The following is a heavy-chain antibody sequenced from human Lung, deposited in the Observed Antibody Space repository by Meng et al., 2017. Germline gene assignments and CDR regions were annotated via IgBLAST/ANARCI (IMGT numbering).Heavy chain of an antibody. D-gene: IGHD2-15*01. CDR3: SRKAGKCVSSSCYSLDY. CDR1: GGVFSKHV. V-gene: IGHV1-69*05. J-gene: IGHJ4*02. CDR2: INGDFGTR. Sequence: SVKVSCKASGGVFSKHVIVWVRQAAGHGLEWLGGINGDFGTRDVAQKFQDRVTITTDEATTTLYMQLTGLTPDDTALSYWSRKAGKCVSSSCYSLDYWGQGTLVTVSS.